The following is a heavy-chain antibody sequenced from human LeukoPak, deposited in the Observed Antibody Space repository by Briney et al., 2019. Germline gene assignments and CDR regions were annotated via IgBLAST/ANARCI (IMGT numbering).Heavy chain of an antibody. CDR1: GGSISSSSYY. V-gene: IGHV4-39*07. CDR2: IYYSGST. J-gene: IGHJ5*02. Sequence: PSETLSLTCTVSGGSISSSSYYWGWIRQPPGKGLEWIGSIYYSGSTYYNPSLKSRVTISVDTSKNQFSLKLSSVTAADTAVYYCAGMARGYGSGRPFDPWGQGTLVTVSS. CDR3: AGMARGYGSGRPFDP. D-gene: IGHD3-10*01.